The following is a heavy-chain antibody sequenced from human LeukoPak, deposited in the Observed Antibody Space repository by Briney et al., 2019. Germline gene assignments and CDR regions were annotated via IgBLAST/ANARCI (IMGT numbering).Heavy chain of an antibody. CDR1: GYTFTNYD. V-gene: IGHV1-8*01. Sequence: ASVKVSCKASGYTFTNYDINWVRQATGQGLEWMGWMNPNSGNTGYAQKFQGRVTMTRNTSISTAYMELSSLRSEDTAVYYCARTYCSSTSCPRAFDYWGQGTLVTVSS. CDR3: ARTYCSSTSCPRAFDY. J-gene: IGHJ4*02. CDR2: MNPNSGNT. D-gene: IGHD2-2*01.